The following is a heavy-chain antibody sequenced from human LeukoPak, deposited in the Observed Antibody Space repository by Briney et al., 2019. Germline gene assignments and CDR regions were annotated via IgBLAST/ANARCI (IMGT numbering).Heavy chain of an antibody. V-gene: IGHV4-61*02. J-gene: IGHJ5*02. D-gene: IGHD3-3*01. CDR2: IYTSGST. CDR1: GGSISSGSYY. Sequence: SETLSLTCTVSGGSISSGSYYWSWLRHPAGKGLDWIGRIYTSGSTNYNPSLKSRVTISVDTSKNQFSLKLSSVTAADTAVYYCARDGYDFWSGYSPFDPWGQGTLVTVSS. CDR3: ARDGYDFWSGYSPFDP.